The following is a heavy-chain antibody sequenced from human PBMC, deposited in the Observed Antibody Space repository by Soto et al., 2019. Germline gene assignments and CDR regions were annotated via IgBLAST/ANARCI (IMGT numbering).Heavy chain of an antibody. Sequence: GGSLRLSXAASGFTFSSYAMSWVRQAPGKGLEWVSAIGGSGDSTYYADSVKGRLTISRDNSKNTLYLQVNSLRAEDTAVYYCAKVLDASMVVNGYLYWGQGTLVTVSS. V-gene: IGHV3-23*01. D-gene: IGHD5-18*01. CDR1: GFTFSSYA. CDR2: IGGSGDST. J-gene: IGHJ4*02. CDR3: AKVLDASMVVNGYLY.